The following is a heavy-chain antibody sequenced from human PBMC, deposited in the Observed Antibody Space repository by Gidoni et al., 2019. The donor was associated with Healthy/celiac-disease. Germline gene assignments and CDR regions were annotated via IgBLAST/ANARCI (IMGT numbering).Heavy chain of an antibody. J-gene: IGHJ4*02. CDR3: ARGRGPFDY. D-gene: IGHD2-15*01. Sequence: IRQPTGKGLEWIGYIYYSGSPNYNPSLKSRVTISVDTSKNQFSLKLSSVTAADTAVYYCARGRGPFDYWDQGTLVTVSS. V-gene: IGHV4-59*01. CDR2: IYYSGSP.